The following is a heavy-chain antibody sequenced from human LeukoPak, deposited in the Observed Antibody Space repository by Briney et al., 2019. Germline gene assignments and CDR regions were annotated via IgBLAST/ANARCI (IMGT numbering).Heavy chain of an antibody. CDR3: ARDAPYDFWSGYSRSYYYYYYMDV. V-gene: IGHV3-74*01. CDR2: INSDGSST. D-gene: IGHD3-3*01. CDR1: GFTFSSYS. J-gene: IGHJ6*03. Sequence: GGSLRLSCAASGFTFSSYSMNWVRQAPGKGLVWVSRINSDGSSTSYADSVKGRFTISRDNAKNTLYLQMNSLRAEDTAVYYCARDAPYDFWSGYSRSYYYYYYMDVWGKGTTVTVSS.